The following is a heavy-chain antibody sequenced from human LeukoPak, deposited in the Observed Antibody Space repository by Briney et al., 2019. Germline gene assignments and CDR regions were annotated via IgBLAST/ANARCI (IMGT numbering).Heavy chain of an antibody. CDR1: GFTFDDYA. D-gene: IGHD4-17*01. J-gene: IGHJ4*02. CDR2: ISWNSGSI. Sequence: GGSLRLSCAASGFTFDDYAMHWVRQAPGKGLEGVSGISWNSGSIGYADSVKGRFTISRDNAKNSLYLQMNSLRAEDTALYYCAKGSTVTTLFDYWGQGTLVTVSS. CDR3: AKGSTVTTLFDY. V-gene: IGHV3-9*01.